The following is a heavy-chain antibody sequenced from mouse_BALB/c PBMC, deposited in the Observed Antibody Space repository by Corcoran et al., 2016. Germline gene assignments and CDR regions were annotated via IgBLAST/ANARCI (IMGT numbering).Heavy chain of an antibody. CDR3: ATDGDAFVY. CDR2: INTYTGEP. CDR1: VYTFTNYG. J-gene: IGHJ3*01. D-gene: IGHD1-2*01. Sequence: QIQLVQSGPELQKPGETVKISCKASVYTFTNYGMNWVKQAPGKGLKWMGWINTYTGEPTYADDFKGRFAFSLETSASTAYLQINNLKNEDMATYFCATDGDAFVYWGQGTLVTVSA. V-gene: IGHV9-1*02.